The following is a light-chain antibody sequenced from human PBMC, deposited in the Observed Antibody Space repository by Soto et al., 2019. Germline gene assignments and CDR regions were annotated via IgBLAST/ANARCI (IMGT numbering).Light chain of an antibody. CDR1: SSNIGAGYD. Sequence: QSVLTQPPSVSGAPGQRVTISCIGSSSNIGAGYDVHWYQQLPGRAPKFLISRNSNRPSGVPDRFSASKSGASASLTITGLQPEDEADYYCQSYDTSVNGLFGGGTKLTVL. V-gene: IGLV1-40*01. J-gene: IGLJ3*02. CDR2: RNS. CDR3: QSYDTSVNGL.